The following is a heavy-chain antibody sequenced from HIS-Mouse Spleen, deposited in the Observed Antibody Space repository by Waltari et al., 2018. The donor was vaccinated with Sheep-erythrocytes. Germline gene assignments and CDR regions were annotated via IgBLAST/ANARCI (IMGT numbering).Heavy chain of an antibody. CDR3: TSSGEMATNYYYYGMDV. Sequence: EVQLVESGGGLVKPGGSLRLSCAASGFTFSNAWMSWVRQAPGKGLEWVCRIKSKTDGGTTDYAAPVKGRFTISRDDSKNTLYLQMNSLKTEDTAVYYCTSSGEMATNYYYYGMDVWGQGTTVTVSS. CDR2: IKSKTDGGTT. D-gene: IGHD5-12*01. J-gene: IGHJ6*02. V-gene: IGHV3-15*01. CDR1: GFTFSNAW.